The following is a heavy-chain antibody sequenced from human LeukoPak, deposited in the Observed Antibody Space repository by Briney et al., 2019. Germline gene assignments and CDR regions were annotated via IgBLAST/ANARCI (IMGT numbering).Heavy chain of an antibody. Sequence: ASVKVSCKASGYTFTSYYMHWVRQAPGLELEWMGIINPSGGSTSYAQKFQGRVTMTRDTSTSTVYMELSSLRSEDTAVYYCARDVYYYGSGSYYNPLGYWGQGTLVTVSS. CDR3: ARDVYYYGSGSYYNPLGY. CDR1: GYTFTSYY. CDR2: INPSGGST. D-gene: IGHD3-10*01. V-gene: IGHV1-46*01. J-gene: IGHJ4*02.